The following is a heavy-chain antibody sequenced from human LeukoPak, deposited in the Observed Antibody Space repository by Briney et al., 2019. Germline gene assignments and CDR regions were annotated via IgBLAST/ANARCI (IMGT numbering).Heavy chain of an antibody. Sequence: SVKVSCKASGGTFSSYAISWVRQAPGQGLEWMGGIIPIFGTANYAQKFQGRVTITADKSTSTAYMELSSLRSEDTAVYYCASLGGGYCSSTSCDAFDIWGQGTMVTVSS. CDR1: GGTFSSYA. CDR2: IIPIFGTA. D-gene: IGHD2-2*01. CDR3: ASLGGGYCSSTSCDAFDI. J-gene: IGHJ3*02. V-gene: IGHV1-69*06.